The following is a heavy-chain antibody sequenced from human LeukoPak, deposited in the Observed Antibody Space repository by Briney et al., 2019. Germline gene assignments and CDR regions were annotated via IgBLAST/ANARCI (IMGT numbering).Heavy chain of an antibody. CDR3: ARVVEASYMDV. CDR1: GYTFTGYY. J-gene: IGHJ6*03. Sequence: GASVKVSCKASGYTFTGYYMHWVRQAPGQGLEWMGWIHPNSGNTNYAQKLQGRVTMTTDTSTSTAYMELRSLRSDDAAVYYCARVVEASYMDVWGKGTTVTVS. CDR2: IHPNSGNT. D-gene: IGHD2-15*01. V-gene: IGHV1-18*04.